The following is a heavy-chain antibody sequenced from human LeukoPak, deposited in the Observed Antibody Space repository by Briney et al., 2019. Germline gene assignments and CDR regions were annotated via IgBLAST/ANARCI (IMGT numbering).Heavy chain of an antibody. D-gene: IGHD1-26*01. Sequence: GGSLRLSCEGSGFTFGYYWMTWVRQAPGKGLEWVANIKPDGGEKHYADSVKGRFTISRDNSKNTLYLQMNSLRAEDTAVYYCARTIVGATRGAFDIWGQGTMVTVSS. CDR1: GFTFGYYW. V-gene: IGHV3-7*01. J-gene: IGHJ3*02. CDR2: IKPDGGEK. CDR3: ARTIVGATRGAFDI.